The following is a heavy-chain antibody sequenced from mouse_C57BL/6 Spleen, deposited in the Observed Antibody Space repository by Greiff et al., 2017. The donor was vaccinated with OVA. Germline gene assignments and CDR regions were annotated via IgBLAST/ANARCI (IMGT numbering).Heavy chain of an antibody. J-gene: IGHJ4*01. V-gene: IGHV5-17*01. CDR1: GFTFSDYG. Sequence: EVQLVESGGGLVKPGGSLKLSCAASGFTFSDYGMHWVRQAPEKGLEWVAYISSGSSTIYYADTVKGRFTISRDNAKNTLFLQMTSLRSEDTAMYYCAYYSNYYYAMDYWGQGTSVTVSS. CDR3: AYYSNYYYAMDY. D-gene: IGHD2-5*01. CDR2: ISSGSSTI.